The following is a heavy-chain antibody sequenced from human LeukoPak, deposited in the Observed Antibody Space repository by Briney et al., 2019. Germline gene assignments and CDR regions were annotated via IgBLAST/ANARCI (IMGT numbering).Heavy chain of an antibody. Sequence: SETLSLTCTVSGGSISSSSYYWSWIRQPPGKGLEWIGYIYYSGSTNYNPSLKSRVTISVDTSKNQFSLKLSSVTAADTAVYYCARGAFLLGYCSSTSCPNWFDPWGQGTLVTVSS. CDR3: ARGAFLLGYCSSTSCPNWFDP. D-gene: IGHD2-2*01. CDR1: GGSISSSSYY. V-gene: IGHV4-61*01. CDR2: IYYSGST. J-gene: IGHJ5*02.